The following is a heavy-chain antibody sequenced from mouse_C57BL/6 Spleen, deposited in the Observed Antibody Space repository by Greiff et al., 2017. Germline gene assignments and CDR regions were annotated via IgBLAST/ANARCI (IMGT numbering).Heavy chain of an antibody. Sequence: VQLKESGPELVKPGASVKIPCKASGYTFTDYNMDWVKQSHGKSLEWIGDINPNNGGTIYNQKFKGKATLTVDKSSSTAYMELRSLTSEDTAVYYCARSRYGYGYARDYWGQGTSVTVSS. J-gene: IGHJ4*01. V-gene: IGHV1-18*01. CDR2: INPNNGGT. CDR3: ARSRYGYGYARDY. CDR1: GYTFTDYN. D-gene: IGHD2-2*01.